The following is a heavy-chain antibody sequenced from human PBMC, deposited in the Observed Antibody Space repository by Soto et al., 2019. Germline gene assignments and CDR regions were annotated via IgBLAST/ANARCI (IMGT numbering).Heavy chain of an antibody. V-gene: IGHV3-23*01. CDR2: ISGGGSTA. D-gene: IGHD3-22*01. J-gene: IGHJ4*02. CDR1: GFTFTSYV. CDR3: AKDSNKYSSSLRGRYFDY. Sequence: EVQLLESGGGLVQRGGSQRLSCAASGFTFTSYVMSWVRQAPGKGLEWVAGISGGGSTAFYADSVKGRFTISRDNAKHAVVLQVDRLRAEDTAIYYCAKDSNKYSSSLRGRYFDYWGQGTLVTISS.